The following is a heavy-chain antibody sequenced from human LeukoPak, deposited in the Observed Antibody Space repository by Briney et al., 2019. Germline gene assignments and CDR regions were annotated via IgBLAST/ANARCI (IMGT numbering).Heavy chain of an antibody. CDR2: IYHSGST. CDR1: GGSISSGGYY. CDR3: ARDKDGALLTP. J-gene: IGHJ5*02. Sequence: PSETLSLTCTVSGGSISSGGYYWSWIRQPPGKGLEWIGYIYHSGSTYYNPSLKSRVTISVDRSKNQFSLKLSSVTAADTAVYYCARDKDGALLTPWGQGTLVTVSS. V-gene: IGHV4-30-2*01. D-gene: IGHD3-16*01.